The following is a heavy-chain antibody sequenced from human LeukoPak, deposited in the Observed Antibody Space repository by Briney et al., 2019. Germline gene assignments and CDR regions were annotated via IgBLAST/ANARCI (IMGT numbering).Heavy chain of an antibody. V-gene: IGHV3-30*04. CDR1: GFTFSSYA. D-gene: IGHD6-6*01. J-gene: IGHJ4*02. CDR2: MSHDGSDE. CDR3: ARDRGSSSMSMSLIDY. Sequence: GGSLRLSCAASGFTFSSYAIHWVRQAPGKGLEWVAVMSHDGSDEYYADSVKGRFSISRDNSKSTLSLQLNGLRPEDTAVYYCARDRGSSSMSMSLIDYWGQGTLVTVSS.